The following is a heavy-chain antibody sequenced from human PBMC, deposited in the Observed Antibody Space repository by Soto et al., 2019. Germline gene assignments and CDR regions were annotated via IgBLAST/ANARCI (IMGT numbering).Heavy chain of an antibody. D-gene: IGHD6-25*01. CDR1: GYSFRNYW. Sequence: GESLKISCEGSGYSFRNYWIAWVRQRPGKGLEWMGIIYPGDSDTRYNPSFQGQVTISAAKSISTAYLQWNSLKASDSGIYYCARRGEAAEWFDPWGQGTLVTVSS. CDR3: ARRGEAAEWFDP. J-gene: IGHJ5*02. CDR2: IYPGDSDT. V-gene: IGHV5-51*01.